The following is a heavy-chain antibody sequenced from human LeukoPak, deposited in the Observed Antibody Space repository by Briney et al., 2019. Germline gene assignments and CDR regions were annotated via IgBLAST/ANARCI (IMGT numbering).Heavy chain of an antibody. D-gene: IGHD3-3*01. CDR1: GLSFINYA. J-gene: IGHJ6*02. CDR3: ARETSLTYYDFWSGLSPTYYYYYGMDV. Sequence: NLGGSLRLSCVASGLSFINYAMTWVRQAPGKGLEWVSSISSSSSYIYYADSVKGRFTISRDNAKNSLYLQMNSLRAEDTAVYYCARETSLTYYDFWSGLSPTYYYYYGMDVWGQGTTVTVSS. V-gene: IGHV3-21*01. CDR2: ISSSSSYI.